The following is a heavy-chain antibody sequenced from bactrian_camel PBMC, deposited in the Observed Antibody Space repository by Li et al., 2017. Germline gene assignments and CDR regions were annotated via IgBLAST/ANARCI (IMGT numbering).Heavy chain of an antibody. CDR2: ISKDGTT. D-gene: IGHD1*01. CDR1: TVRISTYC. V-gene: IGHV3S1*01. Sequence: HVQLVESGGGSVQAGGSLRLSCAPSTVRISTYCMSWFRQAPGKERELVSRISKDGTTTYADSVKGRFTFSRDNDKNMIYLQMNRLKTEDTAMYSCAADCRKGPVASGALIPTVTYRGHGTQVTVS. J-gene: IGHJ4*01.